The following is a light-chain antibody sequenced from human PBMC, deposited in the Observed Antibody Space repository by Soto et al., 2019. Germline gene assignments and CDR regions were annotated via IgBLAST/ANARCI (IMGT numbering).Light chain of an antibody. CDR3: QQRSNLPQT. Sequence: EIVLTQSPATLSLSPGERATLSCRASQNVANYLDWYQQKPGQAPRLLIYESSNRATGIAAGFSGSGSGTDFTLTISSLEPEDFAGYYCQQRSNLPQTFGQGTKVDIK. CDR2: ESS. V-gene: IGKV3-11*01. CDR1: QNVANY. J-gene: IGKJ1*01.